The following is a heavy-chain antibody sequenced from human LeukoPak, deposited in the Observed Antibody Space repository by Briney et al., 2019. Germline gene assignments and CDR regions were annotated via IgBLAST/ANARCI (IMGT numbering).Heavy chain of an antibody. CDR3: ASRYCSSTSCPFDY. D-gene: IGHD2-2*01. CDR1: GGSISSSSYY. J-gene: IGHJ4*02. V-gene: IGHV4-39*01. CDR2: LYYSGST. Sequence: SETLSLTCTVSGGSISSSSYYWGWIRQPPGKGLEWIGSLYYSGSTYYNPSLKSRVTISVDTSKNQFSLKLSSVTAADTAVYYCASRYCSSTSCPFDYWGQGTLVTVSS.